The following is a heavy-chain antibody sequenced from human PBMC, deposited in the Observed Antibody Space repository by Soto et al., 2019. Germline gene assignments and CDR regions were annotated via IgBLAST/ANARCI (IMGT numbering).Heavy chain of an antibody. V-gene: IGHV3-21*04. J-gene: IGHJ6*02. D-gene: IGHD5-18*01. Sequence: SLRLSCAASGFTFSSYSMNWVRQAPGKGLEWVSSISSSSSYIYYADSVKGRFTISISTAYLQWSSLKASDTAMYYCAIWLVDTEYGMDVWGQGTTVTVSS. CDR3: AIWLVDTEYGMDV. CDR2: ISSSSSYI. CDR1: GFTFSSYS.